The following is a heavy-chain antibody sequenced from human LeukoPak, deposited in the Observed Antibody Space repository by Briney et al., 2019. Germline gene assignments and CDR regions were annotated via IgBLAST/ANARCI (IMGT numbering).Heavy chain of an antibody. V-gene: IGHV3-23*01. Sequence: GGSLRLSCAASGFTFGTYAMTWVRQAPGKGLEWVSVISGSGASTNYADSVKGRFIISRDNSKNTLYLQMNSLRAEDTAVYYCARDCNSYDSSGYSHYYYYGMDVWGQGTTVTVSS. CDR1: GFTFGTYA. J-gene: IGHJ6*02. D-gene: IGHD3-22*01. CDR2: ISGSGAST. CDR3: ARDCNSYDSSGYSHYYYYGMDV.